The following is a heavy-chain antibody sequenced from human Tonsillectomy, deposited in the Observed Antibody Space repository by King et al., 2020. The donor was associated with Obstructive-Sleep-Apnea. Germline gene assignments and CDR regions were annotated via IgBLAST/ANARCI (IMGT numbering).Heavy chain of an antibody. CDR2: IDPADSYT. D-gene: IGHD1-26*01. CDR1: GYSFSSHW. J-gene: IGHJ4*02. CDR3: ARHSISGDSLY. V-gene: IGHV5-10-1*01. Sequence: QLVQSGAEVKKPGESLRISCKGSGYSFSSHWISWGRQMPGKGLEWMGRIDPADSYTNYSPSFQGHVTISTDNSISTAYLQWSSLKASDTAMYYCARHSISGDSLYWGQGTLVTVSS.